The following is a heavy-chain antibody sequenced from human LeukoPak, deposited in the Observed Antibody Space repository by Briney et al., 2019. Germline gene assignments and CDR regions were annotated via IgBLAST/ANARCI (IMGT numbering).Heavy chain of an antibody. D-gene: IGHD4-17*01. J-gene: IGHJ4*02. CDR3: ARVARDDYGDSTHHYFDY. CDR2: VSSSGSTT. V-gene: IGHV3-11*01. Sequence: GGSLRLSCAASGLTFSDFYMAWIRQAPGKGLEWVSYVSSSGSTTYYADSVKGRFTISRDNAKNSLYLQMNSLRAEDTAVYYCARVARDDYGDSTHHYFDYWGQGTLVTVSS. CDR1: GLTFSDFY.